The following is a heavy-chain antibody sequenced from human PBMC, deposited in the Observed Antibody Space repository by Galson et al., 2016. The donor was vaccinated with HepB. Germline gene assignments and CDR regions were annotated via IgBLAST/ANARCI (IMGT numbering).Heavy chain of an antibody. CDR3: ARDWGLDYGGNSVSYYFDY. D-gene: IGHD4-23*01. Sequence: SVKVSCKASGYTFTSYYMHWVRQAPGQGLEWMGIINPSGGSTSYAQKFQGRVTMTRDTSTSTVHMELSSLRSEDTAVYYCARDWGLDYGGNSVSYYFDYWGQGTLVTVSS. V-gene: IGHV1-46*01. CDR2: INPSGGST. J-gene: IGHJ4*02. CDR1: GYTFTSYY.